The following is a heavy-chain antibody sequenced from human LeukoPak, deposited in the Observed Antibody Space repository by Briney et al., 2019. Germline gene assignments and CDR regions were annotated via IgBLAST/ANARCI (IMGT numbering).Heavy chain of an antibody. Sequence: GGSLRLSCAASGFTFSSYWMHWVRQAPGKGLVWLSRINSGGNTTSYADSVKGRFTVSRDNAKNTLYLQMNSLRAEDTAVYYCTGEGRGAAGGRYFDYWGQGTTVTVSS. V-gene: IGHV3-74*01. CDR3: TGEGRGAAGGRYFDY. CDR2: INSGGNTT. D-gene: IGHD6-13*01. CDR1: GFTFSSYW. J-gene: IGHJ4*03.